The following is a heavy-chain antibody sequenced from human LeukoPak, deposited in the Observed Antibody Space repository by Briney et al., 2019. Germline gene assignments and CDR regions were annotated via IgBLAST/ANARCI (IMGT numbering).Heavy chain of an antibody. V-gene: IGHV4-39*07. CDR1: GGSISSGGYY. CDR3: ARGAVVVTANWFDP. Sequence: SETLSLTCTVSGGSISSGGYYWSWIRQPPGKGLEWIGEINHSGSTNYNPSLKSRVTISVDTSKNQFSLKLSSVTAADTAVYYCARGAVVVTANWFDPWGQGTLVTVSS. J-gene: IGHJ5*02. CDR2: INHSGST. D-gene: IGHD2-21*02.